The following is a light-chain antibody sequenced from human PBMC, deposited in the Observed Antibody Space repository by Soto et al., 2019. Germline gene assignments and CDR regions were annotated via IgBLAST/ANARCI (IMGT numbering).Light chain of an antibody. V-gene: IGKV1-5*03. CDR3: QQYSLYWA. J-gene: IGKJ1*01. Sequence: DIQMTQSPSTLSASVGDTVTITCRASQSISSWLAWYQQKPGKAPKLLIYKASILESGVPSRFSGSGSGTEFTLTISSLQPDDFASYYCQQYSLYWAFGPGTKVEIK. CDR2: KAS. CDR1: QSISSW.